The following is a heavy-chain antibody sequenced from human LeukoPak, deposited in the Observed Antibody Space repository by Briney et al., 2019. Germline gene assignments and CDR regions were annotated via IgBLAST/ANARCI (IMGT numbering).Heavy chain of an antibody. CDR1: GFTFSSYE. D-gene: IGHD6-19*01. J-gene: IGHJ4*02. Sequence: PGGSLRLSCAASGFTFSSYEMNWVRQAPGKGLEWVSYISSSGSTIYYADSVKGRFTISRDNAKNSLYLQMNSLRAEDTAVYYCARAPSLAVAGQGRYYFDYWGQGTLVTVSS. CDR3: ARAPSLAVAGQGRYYFDY. CDR2: ISSSGSTI. V-gene: IGHV3-48*03.